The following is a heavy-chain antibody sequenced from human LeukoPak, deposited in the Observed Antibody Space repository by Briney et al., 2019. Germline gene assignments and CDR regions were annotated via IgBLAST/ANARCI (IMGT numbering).Heavy chain of an antibody. J-gene: IGHJ6*03. CDR2: ISSSGSTI. V-gene: IGHV3-11*01. CDR1: GFTLSDYY. D-gene: IGHD4-11*01. CDR3: ARLSSDYSKENYYYYYMDV. Sequence: GGSLRLSCAASGFTLSDYYMSWIRQAPGKGLEWVSYISSSGSTIYYADSVKGRFTISRDNAKNSLYLQMNSLRAEDTAVYYCARLSSDYSKENYYYYYMDVWGKGTTVTVSS.